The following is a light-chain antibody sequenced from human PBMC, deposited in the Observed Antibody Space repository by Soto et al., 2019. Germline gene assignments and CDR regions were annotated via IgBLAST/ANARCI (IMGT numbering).Light chain of an antibody. CDR2: GTS. Sequence: VLTQSPGTLSLSAGDRATLSCRASQSVSSSSFAWYQQKPGQSPRLLIFGTSARATGIPDRFRGSASWTEFTLTLTRLEPEEFAVYYCQQYVHSRFSFRRGTKLEIK. J-gene: IGKJ2*03. V-gene: IGKV3-20*01. CDR3: QQYVHSRFS. CDR1: QSVSSSS.